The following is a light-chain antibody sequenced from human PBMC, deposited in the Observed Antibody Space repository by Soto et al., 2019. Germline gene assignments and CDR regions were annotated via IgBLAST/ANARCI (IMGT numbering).Light chain of an antibody. Sequence: QSVLKHPLSASGSPGQSGTIFCTGTSSDVGGYNYVSWYQQHPGKAPKLLIYEVIKRPSGVPDRFSASRSGNTASLTVSGLQAEDEADYYCSSYAGSNTPYVFGTGTKVTVL. CDR1: SSDVGGYNY. CDR3: SSYAGSNTPYV. CDR2: EVI. V-gene: IGLV2-8*01. J-gene: IGLJ1*01.